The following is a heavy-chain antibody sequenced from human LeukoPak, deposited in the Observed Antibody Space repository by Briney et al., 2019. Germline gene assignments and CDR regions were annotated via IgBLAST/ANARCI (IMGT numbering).Heavy chain of an antibody. CDR1: GFTFSSYA. CDR3: ATGSPAFDY. V-gene: IGHV3-30-3*01. CDR2: ISYDGSNE. Sequence: GGSLRLSCATSGFTFSSYAMYWVRQAPGKGLEWVAVISYDGSNEDYADSVKGRFTISRDNSKNTLYLQMNSLRAEDTAVYYCATGSPAFDYWGQGTLVTVSS. J-gene: IGHJ4*02. D-gene: IGHD1-26*01.